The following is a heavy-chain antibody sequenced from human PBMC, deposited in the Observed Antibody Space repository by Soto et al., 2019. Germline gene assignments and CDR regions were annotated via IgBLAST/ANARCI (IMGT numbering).Heavy chain of an antibody. J-gene: IGHJ3*02. CDR3: VKERGPLDAFDI. Sequence: GGSLRLSCATSGFTFSTYGVHRVRQAPGKGLEWVAVIWSNGNNKYYAESVKGRFTISRDNFKNTLDLQMSSLRAEDTAVYYCVKERGPLDAFDIWGQGTMVTVS. CDR1: GFTFSTYG. V-gene: IGHV3-33*06. CDR2: IWSNGNNK.